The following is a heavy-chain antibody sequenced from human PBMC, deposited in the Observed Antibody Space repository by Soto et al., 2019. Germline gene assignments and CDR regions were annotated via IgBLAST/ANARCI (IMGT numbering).Heavy chain of an antibody. D-gene: IGHD3-10*01. CDR2: IDKVGTDS. CDR3: ARGWFGPDV. Sequence: EVQLVESGGGLVQPGGSLRLSCAASEFTFSGRSVHWVRQAPGKGLVWVSGIDKVGTDSTYADSVKGRFPRSRAHAKNAWYLRMNSLGVEDTAVYYCARGWFGPDVWGKGTTVTVS. J-gene: IGHJ6*03. V-gene: IGHV3-74*01. CDR1: EFTFSGRS.